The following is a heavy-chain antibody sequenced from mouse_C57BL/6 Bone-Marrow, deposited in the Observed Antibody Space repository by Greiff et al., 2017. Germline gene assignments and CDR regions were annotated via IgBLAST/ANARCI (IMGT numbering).Heavy chain of an antibody. J-gene: IGHJ4*01. CDR3: ARRLGPLWYAMDY. CDR2: IYPGDGDT. V-gene: IGHV1-82*01. D-gene: IGHD4-1*01. CDR1: GYAFSSSW. Sequence: QVQLQQSGPELVKPGASVKISCKASGYAFSSSWMNWVKQRPGKGLEWIGRIYPGDGDTNYNGKFKGKATLTADKSSSTAYMQLCIRTSEDSAVYFGARRLGPLWYAMDYWGQGTSVTVSS.